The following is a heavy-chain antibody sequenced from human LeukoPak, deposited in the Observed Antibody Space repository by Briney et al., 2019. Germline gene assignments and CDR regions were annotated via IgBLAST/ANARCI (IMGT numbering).Heavy chain of an antibody. D-gene: IGHD3-3*01. CDR3: ARVSGFWSGFGYFDY. V-gene: IGHV4-59*01. Sequence: PSETLSLTCTVSGGSIRSYYWSWIRQPPGKGLEWIGYIYYSGSTNYNPSLKTRVTISVDTSKNQFSLKLSSVTAADTAVYYCARVSGFWSGFGYFDYWGQGTLVTVSS. CDR1: GGSIRSYY. CDR2: IYYSGST. J-gene: IGHJ4*02.